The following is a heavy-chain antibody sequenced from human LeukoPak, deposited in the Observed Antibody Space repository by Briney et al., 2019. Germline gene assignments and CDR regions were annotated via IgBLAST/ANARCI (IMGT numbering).Heavy chain of an antibody. CDR3: ARDGPYYDFWSGYYRRAFDI. J-gene: IGHJ3*02. CDR1: GSSISSGSYY. Sequence: PSQTLSLTCTVSGSSISSGSYYWSWIRQPAGKGLEWIGRIYTSGSTNYNPSLKSRVTTSVDTSKNQFSLKLSSVTAADTAVYYCARDGPYYDFWSGYYRRAFDIWGQGTMVTVSS. D-gene: IGHD3-3*01. V-gene: IGHV4-61*02. CDR2: IYTSGST.